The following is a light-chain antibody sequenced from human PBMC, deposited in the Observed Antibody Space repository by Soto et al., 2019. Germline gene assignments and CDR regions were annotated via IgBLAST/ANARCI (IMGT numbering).Light chain of an antibody. V-gene: IGKV1-39*01. J-gene: IGKJ2*01. CDR2: VAS. CDR1: QSISSN. Sequence: DIQMTQSPSSLSASVGDRVTITCRASQSISSNLNWYQQKPGEAPTLLIYVASSLQSGVPSRFRGSESETDFTLTITSLQPDDFATYYCQQSYRIPYTFGQGTKLEI. CDR3: QQSYRIPYT.